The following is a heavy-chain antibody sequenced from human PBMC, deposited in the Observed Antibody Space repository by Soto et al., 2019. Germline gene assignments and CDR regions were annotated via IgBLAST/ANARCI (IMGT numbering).Heavy chain of an antibody. J-gene: IGHJ6*01. V-gene: IGHV3-30*18. CDR2: ISYDGTNK. D-gene: IGHD4-4*01. CDR1: GFTFSSYG. Sequence: QVQLVESGGGVVQPGRSLRLSCAASGFTFSSYGMHWVRQAPGKGLEWVAVISYDGTNKYYADSVKGRFTISRDNSKNTLYLQMNSLRPQDTAVYYCAKNPPQSGYGMDVW. CDR3: AKNPPQSGYGMDV.